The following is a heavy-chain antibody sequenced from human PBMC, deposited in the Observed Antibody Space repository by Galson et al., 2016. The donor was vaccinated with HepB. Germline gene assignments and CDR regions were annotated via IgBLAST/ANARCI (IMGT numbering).Heavy chain of an antibody. CDR2: INEHGSEN. D-gene: IGHD3-3*01. CDR3: ARMGWVRHTFGDL. Sequence: SLRLSCAASGFTFSIYWMGWVRQPPGKGLEWVADINEHGSENSYVDSVRGRFTISRDNAKNSLYLQMNSLGPEDTAAYFCARMGWVRHTFGDLWGQGALVTVSS. CDR1: GFTFSIYW. V-gene: IGHV3-7*01. J-gene: IGHJ5*02.